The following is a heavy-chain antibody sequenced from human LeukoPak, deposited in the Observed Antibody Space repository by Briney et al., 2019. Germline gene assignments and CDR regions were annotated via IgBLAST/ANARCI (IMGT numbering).Heavy chain of an antibody. V-gene: IGHV4-34*01. D-gene: IGHD2-2*02. CDR3: ARGLRPVVPAAITGGWYFDL. CDR1: GGSISSYY. J-gene: IGHJ2*01. CDR2: INHSGST. Sequence: SETLSLTCTVPGGSISSYYWSWIRQPPGKGLEWIGEINHSGSTNYNPSLKSRVTISVDTSKNQFSLKLSSATAADTAVYYCARGLRPVVPAAITGGWYFDLWGRGTLVTVSS.